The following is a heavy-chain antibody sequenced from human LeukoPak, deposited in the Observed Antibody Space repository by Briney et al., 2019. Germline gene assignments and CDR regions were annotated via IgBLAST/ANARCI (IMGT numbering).Heavy chain of an antibody. V-gene: IGHV3-21*01. CDR2: ISSSSSYI. CDR3: ASPGFPDFWSGYYVVTAKDAFDI. D-gene: IGHD3-3*01. CDR1: GFTFSSYS. J-gene: IGHJ3*02. Sequence: PGGSLRLSCAASGFTFSSYSMNWVRQAPGKGLEWVSSISSSSSYIYYAGSVKGRFTISRDNAKNSLYPQMNSLRAEDTAVYYCASPGFPDFWSGYYVVTAKDAFDIWGQGTMVTVSS.